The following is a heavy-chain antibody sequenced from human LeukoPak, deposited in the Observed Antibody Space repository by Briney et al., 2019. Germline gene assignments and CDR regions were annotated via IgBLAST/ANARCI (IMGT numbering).Heavy chain of an antibody. J-gene: IGHJ4*02. CDR1: GFTFGDYA. Sequence: GGSLRLSCTASGFTFGDYAMTWIRQAPGKGLEWVSYISSSGSNINYADSVKGRFTISRDNAKNSLYLQMNSLRAEDTAVFYCARGQYSFDYWGQGTLVTVSS. CDR3: ARGQYSFDY. D-gene: IGHD4-11*01. V-gene: IGHV3-11*01. CDR2: ISSSGSNI.